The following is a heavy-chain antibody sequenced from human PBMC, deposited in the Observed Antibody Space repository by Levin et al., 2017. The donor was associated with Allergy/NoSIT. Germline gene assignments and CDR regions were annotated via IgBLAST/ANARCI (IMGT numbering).Heavy chain of an antibody. V-gene: IGHV5-10-1*01. J-gene: IGHJ3*02. Sequence: KVSCKGSGYSFTSYWISWVRQMPGKGLEWMGRIDPSDSYTNYSPSFQGHVTISADKSISTAYLQWSSLKASDTAMYYCARQADRGGYSYGSSVNAFDIWGQGTMVTVSS. CDR1: GYSFTSYW. CDR2: IDPSDSYT. CDR3: ARQADRGGYSYGSSVNAFDI. D-gene: IGHD5-18*01.